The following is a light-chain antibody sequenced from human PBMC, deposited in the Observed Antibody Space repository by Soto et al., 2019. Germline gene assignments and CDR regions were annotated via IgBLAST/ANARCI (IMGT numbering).Light chain of an antibody. J-gene: IGLJ1*01. V-gene: IGLV2-23*01. CDR2: EGS. Sequence: QSVLTQPASVSGSPGQSITISCTGTSSDVGSYNLVSWYQHHPGKAPKLMIYEGSKRPSGVSNRFSGSKSGNTASLTISGLQAEDEADYYCCSYAGSSTYVFGTGTMVTVX. CDR1: SSDVGSYNL. CDR3: CSYAGSSTYV.